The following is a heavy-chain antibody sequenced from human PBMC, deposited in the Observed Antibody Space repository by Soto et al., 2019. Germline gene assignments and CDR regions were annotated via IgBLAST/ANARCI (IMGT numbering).Heavy chain of an antibody. Sequence: GASVKVSCKASGYAFTGYYMHWVRQAPGQGLEWMGWINPNSGGTNYAQKFQGRVTMTRDTSISTAYMELSRLRSDDTAVYYCARRFKGIAAAGQNWFDPWGQGTLVTVSS. V-gene: IGHV1-2*02. J-gene: IGHJ5*02. CDR2: INPNSGGT. CDR1: GYAFTGYY. D-gene: IGHD6-13*01. CDR3: ARRFKGIAAAGQNWFDP.